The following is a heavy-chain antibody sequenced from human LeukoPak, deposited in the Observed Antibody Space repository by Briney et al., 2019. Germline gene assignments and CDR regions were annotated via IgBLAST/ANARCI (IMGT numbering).Heavy chain of an antibody. V-gene: IGHV3-30*03. Sequence: GGSLRLSCAASGFTFSSYSMNWVRQAPGKGLEWVAVISYDGSNKYYADSVKGRFTISRDNSKNTLYLQMNSLRAEDTAVYYCAAGPHSGYDSKPFDYWGQGTLVTVSS. J-gene: IGHJ4*02. D-gene: IGHD5-12*01. CDR2: ISYDGSNK. CDR3: AAGPHSGYDSKPFDY. CDR1: GFTFSSYS.